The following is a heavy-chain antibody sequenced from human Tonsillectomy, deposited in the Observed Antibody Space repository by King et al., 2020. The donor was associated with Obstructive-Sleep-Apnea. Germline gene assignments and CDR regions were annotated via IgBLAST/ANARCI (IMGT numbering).Heavy chain of an antibody. J-gene: IGHJ6*02. CDR2: IRSEDDGGTT. V-gene: IGHV3-49*03. D-gene: IGHD2-15*01. CDR1: GFTFGDYA. Sequence: VQLVESGGGLVQSGRSLRLSCTASGFTFGDYAVSWFRQAPGKGLEWIGFIRSEDDGGTTDYAAYVKGRFTISREDSRSIAYLQMNSLKTEDTAIYYCTSYCGGGSCSVFYYYAMDVWGQGTTVTVSS. CDR3: TSYCGGGSCSVFYYYAMDV.